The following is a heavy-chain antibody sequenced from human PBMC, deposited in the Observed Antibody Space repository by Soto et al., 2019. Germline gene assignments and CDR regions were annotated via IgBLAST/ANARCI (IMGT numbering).Heavy chain of an antibody. CDR3: AKAGKRRDYHYGMDV. Sequence: EVQLLESGGGLVQPGGSLRLSCAASGFTFSSYAMSWVRQAPGKGLEWVSAISGSGGSTYYADSVKGRFTTSRDNSKNTLYLQMNSLRAEDTAVYYCAKAGKRRDYHYGMDVWGQGTTVTVSS. CDR2: ISGSGGST. CDR1: GFTFSSYA. J-gene: IGHJ6*02. V-gene: IGHV3-23*01.